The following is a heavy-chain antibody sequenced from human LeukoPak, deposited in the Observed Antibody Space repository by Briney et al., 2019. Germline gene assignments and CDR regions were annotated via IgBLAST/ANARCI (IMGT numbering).Heavy chain of an antibody. Sequence: GGSLRLSCAASGFTFSSYSMNWVRQAPGKGLEWVSYISSSSSYIYYADSVKGRFTISRDNAKNSLYLQMNSLRAEDTAVYYCARLWEPHDAFDIWGQGTMVTVSS. J-gene: IGHJ3*02. CDR2: ISSSSSYI. V-gene: IGHV3-21*05. CDR1: GFTFSSYS. CDR3: ARLWEPHDAFDI. D-gene: IGHD1-26*01.